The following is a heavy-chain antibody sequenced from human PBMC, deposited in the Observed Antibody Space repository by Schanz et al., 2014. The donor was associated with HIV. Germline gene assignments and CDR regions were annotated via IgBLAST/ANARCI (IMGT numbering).Heavy chain of an antibody. Sequence: QVQLVESGGGVVQPGRSLRLSCTASGFTFSSSGMHWVRQAPGKGLEWVAAMWYDESHKGYADSVKGRFTISRDNPKNTLYLQMNSLRAEDTAVYYCATAAVTDYSDNWGQGTLVTVSS. CDR3: ATAAVTDYSDN. D-gene: IGHD4-17*01. CDR2: MWYDESHK. J-gene: IGHJ4*02. V-gene: IGHV3-33*01. CDR1: GFTFSSSG.